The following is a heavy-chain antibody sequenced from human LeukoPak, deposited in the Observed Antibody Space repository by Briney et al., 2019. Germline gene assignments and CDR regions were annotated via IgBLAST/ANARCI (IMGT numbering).Heavy chain of an antibody. CDR1: GYTFTSYG. D-gene: IGHD6-19*01. CDR3: ARSAVADTLSAYYFGY. J-gene: IGHJ4*02. V-gene: IGHV1-18*01. CDR2: ISAYNGNT. Sequence: ASVKVSCKASGYTFTSYGISWVRQAPGQGLEWMGWISAYNGNTNYAQKLQGRVTMTTESSTNTAYMELWSLRSDDTAVYYCARSAVADTLSAYYFGYWGQGTLVTVSS.